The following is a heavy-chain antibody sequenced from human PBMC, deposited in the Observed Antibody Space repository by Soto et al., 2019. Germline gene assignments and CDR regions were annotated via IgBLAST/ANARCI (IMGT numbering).Heavy chain of an antibody. CDR1: GGSISSGDYY. Sequence: SETLSLTCTVSGGSISSGDYYWSWIRQPPGKGLEWIGYIYYSGSTYYNPSLKSRVTISVDTSKNQFSLKLSSVTAADTAVYYCARAFWTTRYFAWAHYYGMDVWGQGTTVTVSS. J-gene: IGHJ6*02. CDR3: ARAFWTTRYFAWAHYYGMDV. CDR2: IYYSGST. D-gene: IGHD3-9*01. V-gene: IGHV4-30-4*01.